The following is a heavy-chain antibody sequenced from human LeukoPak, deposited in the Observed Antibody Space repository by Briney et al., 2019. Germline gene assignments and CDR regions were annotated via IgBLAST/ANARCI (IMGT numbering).Heavy chain of an antibody. CDR1: GGTFFSYA. V-gene: IGHV1-69*13. CDR2: IIPIFGTA. J-gene: IGHJ4*02. D-gene: IGHD4-17*01. Sequence: GASVKVSCKASGGTFFSYAISWVRQAPGQGLEWMGGIIPIFGTANYAQKFQGRVTITADESTSTAYMELSSLRSEDTAVYYCARETTMTDFGDSPFDYWGQGTLVTVSS. CDR3: ARETTMTDFGDSPFDY.